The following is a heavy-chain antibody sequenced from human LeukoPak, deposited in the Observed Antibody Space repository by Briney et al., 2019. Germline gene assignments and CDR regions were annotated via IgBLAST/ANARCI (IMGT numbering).Heavy chain of an antibody. CDR3: AGAVTGYYYGMDA. CDR1: GFTFRTYA. V-gene: IGHV3-23*01. CDR2: ISDSGGNT. Sequence: GGSLRLSCAASGFTFRTYAMSWVRQAPGKALEWVSGISDSGGNTYYAGSVRGRFTISRDNSRNTVYLQMYSLGAEDTAVYYCAGAVTGYYYGMDAWGQGTMVTVSS. D-gene: IGHD6-19*01. J-gene: IGHJ6*02.